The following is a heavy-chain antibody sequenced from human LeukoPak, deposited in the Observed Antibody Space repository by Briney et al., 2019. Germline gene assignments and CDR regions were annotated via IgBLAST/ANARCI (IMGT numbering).Heavy chain of an antibody. J-gene: IGHJ4*02. CDR2: IYPGDSDT. CDR1: EYSFTSYW. Sequence: GESLKISCKGSEYSFTSYWIGWVRQMPGKGLEWMGIIYPGDSDTRYSPSFQGQVTISADKSISTAYLQWSSLKASDTAMYYCARRNYYDSSGYRNFDYWGQGTLVTVSS. D-gene: IGHD3-22*01. V-gene: IGHV5-51*01. CDR3: ARRNYYDSSGYRNFDY.